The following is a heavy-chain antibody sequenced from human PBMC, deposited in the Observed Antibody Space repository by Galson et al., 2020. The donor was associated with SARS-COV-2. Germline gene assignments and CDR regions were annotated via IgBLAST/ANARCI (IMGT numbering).Heavy chain of an antibody. CDR1: GYSFASYW. Sequence: KIGESLKISCKGSGYSFASYWITWVRQMPGKGLEWMGRIDLRDSYNNYNPSFQGHVTISADKSISTAYLQWSSLKASDTAMYYCARLNLVGATSFDPWGQGTLVTVSS. CDR2: IDLRDSYN. CDR3: ARLNLVGATSFDP. V-gene: IGHV5-10-1*01. D-gene: IGHD1-26*01. J-gene: IGHJ5*02.